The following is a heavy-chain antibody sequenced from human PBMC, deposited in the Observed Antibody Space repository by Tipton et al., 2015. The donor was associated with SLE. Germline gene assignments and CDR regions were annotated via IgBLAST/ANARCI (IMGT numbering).Heavy chain of an antibody. V-gene: IGHV3-7*01. CDR2: IKQDGSEK. Sequence: SGFTFSSYGMHWVRQAPGKGLEWVANIKQDGSEKYYVDSVKGRFTISRDNAKNSLYLQMNSLRAEDTAVYYCARAGGDSSGYYYYYYYGMDVWGQGTTVTVSS. CDR3: ARAGGDSSGYYYYYYYGMDV. CDR1: GFTFSSYG. D-gene: IGHD3-22*01. J-gene: IGHJ6*02.